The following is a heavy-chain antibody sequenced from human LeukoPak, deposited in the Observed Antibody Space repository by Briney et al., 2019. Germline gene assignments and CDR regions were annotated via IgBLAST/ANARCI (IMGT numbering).Heavy chain of an antibody. CDR2: INPNSGGT. CDR1: GYTFTGYY. CDR3: ARRNWNYESYYYYYYMDV. V-gene: IGHV1-2*02. D-gene: IGHD1-7*01. Sequence: ASVKVSCKASGYTFTGYYMHWVRQAPGQGLEWMGWINPNSGGTNYAQKFQGRVTMTRDTSISTAYMELSRLRSDDTVVYYCARRNWNYESYYYYYYMDVWGKGTTVTVSS. J-gene: IGHJ6*03.